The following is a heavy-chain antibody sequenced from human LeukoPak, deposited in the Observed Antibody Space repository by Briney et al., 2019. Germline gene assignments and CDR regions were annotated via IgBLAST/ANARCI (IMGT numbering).Heavy chain of an antibody. J-gene: IGHJ5*02. CDR3: ARDSSAAGYNWFGP. Sequence: ASVKVSCKASGYTFTGYYMHWVRQAPGQGLEWMGWINPNSGGTNYAQKFQGRVTMTRDTPISTAYMELSRLRSDDTAVYYCARDSSAAGYNWFGPWGQGTLVTVSS. V-gene: IGHV1-2*02. D-gene: IGHD6-13*01. CDR1: GYTFTGYY. CDR2: INPNSGGT.